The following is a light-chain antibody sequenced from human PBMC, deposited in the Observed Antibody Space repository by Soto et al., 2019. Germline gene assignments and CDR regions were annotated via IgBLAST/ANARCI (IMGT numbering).Light chain of an antibody. CDR2: EGS. CDR3: CSYAGSSTSWV. V-gene: IGLV2-23*01. Sequence: QSVLTQPASVSGSPGQSITISCTGTSSDVGSYNLVSWYQQHPGKAPKLMIYEGSKRPSGVSNRFSGPKSGNTASLTISGLQAEDEADYYCCSYAGSSTSWVFGGGTKLTVL. J-gene: IGLJ3*02. CDR1: SSDVGSYNL.